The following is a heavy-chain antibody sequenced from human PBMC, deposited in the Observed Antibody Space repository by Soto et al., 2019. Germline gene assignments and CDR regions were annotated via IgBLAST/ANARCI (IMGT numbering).Heavy chain of an antibody. V-gene: IGHV4-31*03. CDR3: ARVLMLRSGGWAFDI. CDR2: IYYSGST. D-gene: IGHD1-26*01. Sequence: PSETLSRTCTVSGGSISSGGYYWSWIRQHPGKGLEGIVYIYYSGSTYYNPSLKSRVTISVDTSKNQFSLKLSSVTAADTAVYYCARVLMLRSGGWAFDIWGQGTMVTVSS. J-gene: IGHJ3*02. CDR1: GGSISSGGYY.